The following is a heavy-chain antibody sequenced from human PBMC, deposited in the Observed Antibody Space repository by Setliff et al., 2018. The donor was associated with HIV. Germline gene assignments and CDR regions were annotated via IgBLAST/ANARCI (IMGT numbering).Heavy chain of an antibody. CDR1: GGSMNIHY. V-gene: IGHV4-59*11. CDR2: IYYSGST. Sequence: PSETLSLTFTVSGGSMNIHYLSWIRQPPGKGLEWIGSIYYSGSTNYNPSLKSRVSTSVDTSKNQFSLKLSSVTAADTAVYYCARHTIGVATWSDGFDFWGQGRLVTVSS. J-gene: IGHJ4*02. D-gene: IGHD6-19*01. CDR3: ARHTIGVATWSDGFDF.